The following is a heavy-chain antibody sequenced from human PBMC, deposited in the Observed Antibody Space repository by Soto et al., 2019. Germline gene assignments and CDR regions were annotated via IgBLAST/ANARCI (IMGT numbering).Heavy chain of an antibody. J-gene: IGHJ4*02. CDR1: GFTFSDHY. Sequence: GGSLRLSCAASGFTFSDHYMDWVRQAPGKGLEWVGRIRNKANSYTTEYAASVKGRFTISRDDSKNSLYLQMSSLKTEDTAVYYCARAGVRTTPYYFDYWGQGTLVTVSS. CDR3: ARAGVRTTPYYFDY. CDR2: IRNKANSYTT. V-gene: IGHV3-72*01. D-gene: IGHD1-7*01.